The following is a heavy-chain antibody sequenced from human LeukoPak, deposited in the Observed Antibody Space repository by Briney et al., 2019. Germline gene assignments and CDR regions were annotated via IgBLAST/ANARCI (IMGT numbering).Heavy chain of an antibody. CDR3: AKDNFDP. Sequence: PGGSLRLSCAASGFTFSSYGMHWVRQAPGKGLEWVAVISYDGSNKYYADSVKGRFTISRDNSKSTLYLQMNSLRAEDTAVYYCAKDNFDPWGQGTLVTVSS. CDR2: ISYDGSNK. J-gene: IGHJ5*02. V-gene: IGHV3-30*18. CDR1: GFTFSSYG.